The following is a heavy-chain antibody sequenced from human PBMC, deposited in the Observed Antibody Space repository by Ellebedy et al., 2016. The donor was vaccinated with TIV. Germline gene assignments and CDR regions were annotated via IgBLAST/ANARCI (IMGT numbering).Heavy chain of an antibody. J-gene: IGHJ3*02. CDR3: AHTLSLKQQLVPGDAFDI. Sequence: SGPTLVKPTQTLTLTCTFSGFSLSTSGVGVGWIRQPPGKALEWLALIYWDDDKRYSPSLKSRLTITKDTSKNQVVLTMTNMDPVDTATYYCAHTLSLKQQLVPGDAFDIWGQGTMVTVSS. D-gene: IGHD6-13*01. V-gene: IGHV2-5*02. CDR2: IYWDDDK. CDR1: GFSLSTSGVG.